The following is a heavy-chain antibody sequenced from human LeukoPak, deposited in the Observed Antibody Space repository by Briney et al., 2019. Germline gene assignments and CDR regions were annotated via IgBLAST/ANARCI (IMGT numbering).Heavy chain of an antibody. CDR3: ARKGYDFWSGSMGSFDI. J-gene: IGHJ3*02. Sequence: SETLSLTCTVSGYSISSGYYWGWIRQPPGKALEWIGSIYHGGSTYYNPSLKSRVTISVDTSKNRFSLKLSSVTAADTAVYYCARKGYDFWSGSMGSFDIWGQGTMVTVSS. D-gene: IGHD3-3*01. CDR2: IYHGGST. V-gene: IGHV4-38-2*02. CDR1: GYSISSGYY.